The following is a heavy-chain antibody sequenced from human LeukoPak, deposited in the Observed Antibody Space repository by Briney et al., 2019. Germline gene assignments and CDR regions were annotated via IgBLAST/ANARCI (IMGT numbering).Heavy chain of an antibody. CDR1: GFTFSSYS. J-gene: IGHJ4*02. CDR3: ARDKTGTYYYDSSGSFGVDY. CDR2: ISSSSSTI. Sequence: PGGSLRLSCAASGFTFSSYSMNWVRQAPGKGLEWVSYISSSSSTIYYADSVKGQFTISRDNAKNSLYLQMNSLRAEDTAVYYCARDKTGTYYYDSSGSFGVDYWGQGTLVTVSS. D-gene: IGHD3-22*01. V-gene: IGHV3-48*04.